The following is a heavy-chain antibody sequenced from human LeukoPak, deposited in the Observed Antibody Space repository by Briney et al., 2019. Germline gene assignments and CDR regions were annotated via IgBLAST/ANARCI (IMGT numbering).Heavy chain of an antibody. J-gene: IGHJ4*02. CDR2: INPSGGGT. D-gene: IGHD5/OR15-5a*01. V-gene: IGHV1-46*01. CDR1: GYTFTSYY. CDR3: ARGFTVYRLSLDY. Sequence: ASVKVSCKASGYTFTSYYMHWVRQAPGQGLEWMGFINPSGGGTSYAQKFQGRVTMTTDTSTSTVYMEVSSLRSEDTAVYYCARGFTVYRLSLDYWGQGTLVTASS.